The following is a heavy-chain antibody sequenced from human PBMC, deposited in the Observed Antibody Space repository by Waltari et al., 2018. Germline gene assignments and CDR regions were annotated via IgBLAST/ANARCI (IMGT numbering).Heavy chain of an antibody. CDR3: ARDQGSGVPTMMNAFDI. CDR1: GGTFSSYA. CDR2: IIPIFGTA. Sequence: QVQLVQSGAEVKKPGSSVKVSYKASGGTFSSYALSWVRTAPGQGLEWMGGIIPIFGTANYAQKFQGRVTITTDESTSTAYMELSSLRSEDTAVYYCARDQGSGVPTMMNAFDIWGQGTMVTVSS. J-gene: IGHJ3*02. D-gene: IGHD3-10*01. V-gene: IGHV1-69*05.